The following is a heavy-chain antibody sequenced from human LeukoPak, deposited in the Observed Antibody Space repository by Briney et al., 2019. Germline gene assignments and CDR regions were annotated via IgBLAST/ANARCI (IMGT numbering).Heavy chain of an antibody. D-gene: IGHD1-26*01. CDR3: ARPDSGSYSQFDY. J-gene: IGHJ4*02. Sequence: SVKVSCKASGYTFTSYGISWVRQAPGQGLEWMGRIIPILGIANYAQKFQGRVTITADKSTSTAYMELSSLRSEDTAVYYCARPDSGSYSQFDYWGQGTLVTVSS. CDR2: IIPILGIA. V-gene: IGHV1-69*04. CDR1: GYTFTSYG.